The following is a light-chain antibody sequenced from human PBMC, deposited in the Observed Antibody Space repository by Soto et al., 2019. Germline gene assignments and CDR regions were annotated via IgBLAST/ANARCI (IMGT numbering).Light chain of an antibody. CDR3: QQYGNLYWST. CDR1: QSVSGSY. V-gene: IGKV3-20*01. J-gene: IGKJ2*01. CDR2: DAS. Sequence: EIVLTQSPGTLSLSPGERATLSCRASQSVSGSYLACYQQKPGQAPRLLIYDASTSATGIAERCSGSGSGTEFTLTISRLEPEDFAVYYYQQYGNLYWSTFGQGTKLEIK.